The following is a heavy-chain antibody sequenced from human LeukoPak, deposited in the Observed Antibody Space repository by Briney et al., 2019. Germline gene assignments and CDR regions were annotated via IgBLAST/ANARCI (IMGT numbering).Heavy chain of an antibody. D-gene: IGHD2-15*01. J-gene: IGHJ4*02. Sequence: PGGSLRLSCTASGFTFSNAWMTWVRQAPGKGLEWLGRIKSQSDGGTADYAAPVKGRFTISRDDSKSTMYLQMSSLKTEDTAVYYCLGRGGFWGQGTLVTVSS. CDR2: IKSQSDGGTA. CDR1: GFTFSNAW. V-gene: IGHV3-15*01. CDR3: LGRGGF.